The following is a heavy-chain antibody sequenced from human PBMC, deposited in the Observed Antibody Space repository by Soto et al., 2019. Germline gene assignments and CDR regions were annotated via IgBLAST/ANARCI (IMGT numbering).Heavy chain of an antibody. J-gene: IGHJ4*02. CDR2: IYLSGST. CDR1: GGSISSSNW. D-gene: IGHD2-2*01. CDR3: ARVIVVVPAAMEYFDY. V-gene: IGHV4-4*02. Sequence: QVQLQESGPGLVKPSGTLSLTCAVSGGSISSSNWGSWVRKPPGKGLEGIGEIYLSGSTNYNPSLKSRVTISVDKSKNQFSLKLSSVTAADTAVYYCARVIVVVPAAMEYFDYWGQGTLVTVSS.